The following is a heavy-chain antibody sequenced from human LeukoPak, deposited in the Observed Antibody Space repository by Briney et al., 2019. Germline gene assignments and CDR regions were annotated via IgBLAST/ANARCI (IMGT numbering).Heavy chain of an antibody. CDR3: ARDMPLYDSSGYLDY. D-gene: IGHD3-22*01. CDR1: GGSFSGYY. J-gene: IGHJ4*02. Sequence: PSETLSLTCAVYGGSFSGYYWSWIRQPPGKGLEWIGEINHSGSTNYNPSLKSRVTISVDTSKNQFSLKLSSVTAADTAVYYCARDMPLYDSSGYLDYWGQGTLVTVSS. V-gene: IGHV4-34*01. CDR2: INHSGST.